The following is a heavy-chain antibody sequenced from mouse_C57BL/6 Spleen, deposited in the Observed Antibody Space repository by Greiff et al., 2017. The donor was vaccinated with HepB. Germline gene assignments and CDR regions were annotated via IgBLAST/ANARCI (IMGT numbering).Heavy chain of an antibody. J-gene: IGHJ4*01. V-gene: IGHV1-52*01. D-gene: IGHD3-2*02. CDR3: ASTLAQATAMDY. CDR2: IDPSDSET. CDR1: GYTFTSYW. Sequence: QVQLKESGAELVRPGSSVKLSCKASGYTFTSYWMHWVKQRPIQGLEWIGNIDPSDSETHYNQKFKDKATLTVDKSSSTAYMQLSSLTSEDSAVYYCASTLAQATAMDYWGQGTSVTVSS.